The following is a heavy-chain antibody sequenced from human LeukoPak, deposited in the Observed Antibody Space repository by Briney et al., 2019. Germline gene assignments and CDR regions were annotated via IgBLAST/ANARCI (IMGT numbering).Heavy chain of an antibody. Sequence: GGSLRLSCAASGFTFSSYGITWVRQSPGKGLEWFSGISGSGENTYYADSVKGRFTISRDNSKNTLYLQMNSLRAEDTAVYYCAKVGFSEMEWLLYSDHWGQGTLVTVSS. J-gene: IGHJ4*02. CDR2: ISGSGENT. CDR3: AKVGFSEMEWLLYSDH. V-gene: IGHV3-23*01. D-gene: IGHD3-3*01. CDR1: GFTFSSYG.